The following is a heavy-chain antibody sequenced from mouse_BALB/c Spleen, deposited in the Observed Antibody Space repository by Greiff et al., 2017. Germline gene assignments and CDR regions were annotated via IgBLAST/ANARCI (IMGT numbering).Heavy chain of an antibody. CDR2: FDTSDSYT. V-gene: IGHV1-69*01. CDR1: GYTFTDYW. J-gene: IGHJ4*01. D-gene: IGHD1-2*01. CDR3: ARWITTATDYAMDY. Sequence: QVQLKQPGAELVMPGASVKMSCKASGYTFTDYWLHWVKQRPGQGLEWIGAFDTSDSYTSYNQKFKGKATLTVDESSSTAYMQLSSLTSEDSAVYYCARWITTATDYAMDYWGQGTSVTVSS.